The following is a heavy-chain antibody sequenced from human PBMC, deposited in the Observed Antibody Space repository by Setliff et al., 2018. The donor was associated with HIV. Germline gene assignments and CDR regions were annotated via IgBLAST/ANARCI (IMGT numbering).Heavy chain of an antibody. CDR3: ARGWEGGMDY. CDR1: GYAFTDYS. Sequence: ASVKVSCKTSGYAFTDYSIHWVRQAPGQGLEWVGRINPDSRGTNYAQTFQGRVTMTRDTSVSTAYMELSRLKSDDTAVFYCARGWEGGMDYWGQGTLVTVSS. V-gene: IGHV1-2*06. J-gene: IGHJ4*02. D-gene: IGHD1-26*01. CDR2: INPDSRGT.